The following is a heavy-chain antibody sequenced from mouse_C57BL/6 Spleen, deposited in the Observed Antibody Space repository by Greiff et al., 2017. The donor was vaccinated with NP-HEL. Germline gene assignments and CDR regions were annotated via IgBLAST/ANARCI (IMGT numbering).Heavy chain of an antibody. CDR2: IYPGDGDT. V-gene: IGHV1-82*01. Sequence: QVQLQQSGPELVKPGASVKISCKASGYAFSSSWMNWVKQRPGKGLEWIGRIYPGDGDTNYNGKFKGKATLTADKSSSTAYMQLSSLTSEDSAVYYCARDPFYDYDRYFDVWGTGTTVTVSS. J-gene: IGHJ1*03. CDR3: ARDPFYDYDRYFDV. D-gene: IGHD2-4*01. CDR1: GYAFSSSW.